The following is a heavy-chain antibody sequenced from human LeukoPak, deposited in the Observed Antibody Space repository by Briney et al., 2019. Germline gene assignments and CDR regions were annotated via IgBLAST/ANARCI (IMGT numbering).Heavy chain of an antibody. CDR1: GGSFSGYY. Sequence: SETLSLTCAVYGGSFSGYYWSWIRQPPGKGLEWIGEINHSGSTNYNPSLKSRVTISVDTSKNQFSLKLSSVTPEDTAVYYCARVRLLQGMRGAFDIWGQGTMVTVSS. CDR2: INHSGST. V-gene: IGHV4-34*01. D-gene: IGHD4-23*01. J-gene: IGHJ3*02. CDR3: ARVRLLQGMRGAFDI.